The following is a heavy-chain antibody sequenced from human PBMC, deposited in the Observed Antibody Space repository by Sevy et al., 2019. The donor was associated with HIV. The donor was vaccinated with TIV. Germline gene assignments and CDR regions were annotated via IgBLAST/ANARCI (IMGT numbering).Heavy chain of an antibody. J-gene: IGHJ3*02. CDR3: AREFRHAFDI. V-gene: IGHV3-11*01. CDR1: GFTFSDQY. CDR2: ISLSGSSI. Sequence: GGSLRLSCAGSGFTFSDQYMSWIRQAPGKGLVWVSYISLSGSSIYYADSVKGRFTISRDNSKNSLYLQMNSLRAEDMAVYYCAREFRHAFDIWGQGTMVTVSS.